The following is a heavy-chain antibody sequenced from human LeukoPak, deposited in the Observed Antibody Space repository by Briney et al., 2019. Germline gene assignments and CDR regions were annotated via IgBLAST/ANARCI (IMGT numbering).Heavy chain of an antibody. J-gene: IGHJ5*02. CDR3: ATAKYDYGDPVGWFDP. CDR1: GFTYSTSA. V-gene: IGHV3-23*01. Sequence: PGGSLRLSCAASGFTYSTSAMTWVRQAPGKGREWVSGIISTGTTYYADSVRGRFTISRDNSKNTLYLLMTSLRVEDTAVYYCATAKYDYGDPVGWFDPWGPGTLVTVSS. CDR2: IISTGTT. D-gene: IGHD4-17*01.